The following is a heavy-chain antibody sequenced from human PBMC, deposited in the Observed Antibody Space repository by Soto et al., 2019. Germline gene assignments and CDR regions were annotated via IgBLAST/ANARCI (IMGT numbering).Heavy chain of an antibody. Sequence: SETLSLTCTVSGGSITSSSYYWGWIRQPPGKGLEWIGSIYYSGSTYYNPSLKSRVTISVDTSKNQFSLKLSSVTAADTAVYYCATQEVGGSYVYTFAHWGQGTLVTVS. V-gene: IGHV4-39*01. CDR2: IYYSGST. J-gene: IGHJ4*02. CDR3: ATQEVGGSYVYTFAH. D-gene: IGHD1-26*01. CDR1: GGSITSSSYY.